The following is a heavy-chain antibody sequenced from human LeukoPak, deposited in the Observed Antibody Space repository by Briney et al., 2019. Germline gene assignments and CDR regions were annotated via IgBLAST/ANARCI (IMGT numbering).Heavy chain of an antibody. CDR3: AKDLTSGDGRWEFHA. V-gene: IGHV3-23*01. D-gene: IGHD2-21*02. CDR1: GFTFNNYA. Sequence: GGSLRLSCAASGFTFNNYAMSWVRQAPGKGLEWVSGISGSGGSTYYVDSVKGRFTISRDNSKNTLYLQMNSLRAEDTAVYYCAKDLTSGDGRWEFHAWGQGTLVTVSS. CDR2: ISGSGGST. J-gene: IGHJ5*02.